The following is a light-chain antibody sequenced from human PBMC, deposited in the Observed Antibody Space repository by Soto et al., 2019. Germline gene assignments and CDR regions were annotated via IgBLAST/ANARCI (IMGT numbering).Light chain of an antibody. V-gene: IGKV3-15*01. Sequence: EIVMTQSPATLSVSPGESATLSCKASQTIGTYLAWYQQKPGQAPRLLIYGASTRATGVPARFSGSVSGTEYTLTISSLQSEDFAIYHCQQYDNLPPWTFGQGTKVEIK. CDR1: QTIGTY. CDR2: GAS. CDR3: QQYDNLPPWT. J-gene: IGKJ1*01.